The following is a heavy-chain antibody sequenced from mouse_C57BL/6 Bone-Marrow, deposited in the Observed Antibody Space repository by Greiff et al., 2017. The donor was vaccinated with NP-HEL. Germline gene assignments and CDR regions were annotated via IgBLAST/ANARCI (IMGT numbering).Heavy chain of an antibody. V-gene: IGHV12-3*01. Sequence: VKLVESGPGLVKPSQSLFLTCSITGFPITSGYYWIWIRQSPGKPLEWMGYITHSGETFYNPSLQSPISITRETSKNQFFLQLNSVTTEDTAMYYCAGVYYDYDGYYFDYWGQGTTLTVSS. CDR3: AGVYYDYDGYYFDY. CDR1: GFPITSGYY. D-gene: IGHD2-4*01. CDR2: ITHSGET. J-gene: IGHJ2*01.